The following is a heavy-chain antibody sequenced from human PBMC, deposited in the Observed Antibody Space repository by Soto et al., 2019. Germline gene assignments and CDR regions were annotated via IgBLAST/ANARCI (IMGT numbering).Heavy chain of an antibody. Sequence: EVPLVESGGGLVQPGGSLRLSCAGSGATLQDYAMHWVRQAPGKGLEWVSGIYYNSNRIDYADSVKGRFTISRDNARNALYLQMNSLTTEDTAFYYCGKDISPGGMDVWGRGIMVTVSS. CDR3: GKDISPGGMDV. V-gene: IGHV3-9*01. CDR1: GATLQDYA. J-gene: IGHJ6*04. CDR2: IYYNSNRI.